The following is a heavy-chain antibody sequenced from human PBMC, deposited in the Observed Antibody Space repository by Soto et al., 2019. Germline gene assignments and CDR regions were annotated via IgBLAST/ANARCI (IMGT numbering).Heavy chain of an antibody. CDR2: ISYSGNT. CDR1: RGSISSYY. CDR3: AGIKGFGEEPHYFDF. J-gene: IGHJ4*02. D-gene: IGHD3-10*01. V-gene: IGHV4-59*01. Sequence: SETLSLTCTVSRGSISSYYWSWIRQPPGKGLEWIGYISYSGNTNYNASLKSRVTISVDTSTNQFSLRVTSVTAADTAVYYCAGIKGFGEEPHYFDFWGQRALVPVSA.